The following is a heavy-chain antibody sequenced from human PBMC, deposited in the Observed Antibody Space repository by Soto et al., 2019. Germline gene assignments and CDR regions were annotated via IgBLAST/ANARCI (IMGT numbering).Heavy chain of an antibody. Sequence: GGSLRLSCAACRFTFNIYAMSVVRQTPGKGLEWVSAISGSGGSTYYADSVKGRFTISRDNSKNTLYLQMNSLRAEDTAVYYCAKNAWNYYYYGMDVWCQGTTVTAP. CDR2: ISGSGGST. CDR3: AKNAWNYYYYGMDV. D-gene: IGHD3-16*01. J-gene: IGHJ6*02. V-gene: IGHV3-23*01. CDR1: RFTFNIYA.